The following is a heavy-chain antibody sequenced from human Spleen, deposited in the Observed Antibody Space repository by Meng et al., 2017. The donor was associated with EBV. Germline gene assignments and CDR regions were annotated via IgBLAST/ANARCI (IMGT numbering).Heavy chain of an antibody. CDR1: GGSISSYTYY. J-gene: IGHJ4*02. D-gene: IGHD3-22*01. Sequence: QVQPHQWGAGLLKPSETLSLTCSVSGGSISSYTYYWGWIRQPPGKGLEWIGSIDYRENTYYNPSLKSRITISVDTPKNQFSLKLTSMTAADTAVYYCARADYYDTSGNVDFWGQGALVTVSS. CDR3: ARADYYDTSGNVDF. V-gene: IGHV4-39*01. CDR2: IDYRENT.